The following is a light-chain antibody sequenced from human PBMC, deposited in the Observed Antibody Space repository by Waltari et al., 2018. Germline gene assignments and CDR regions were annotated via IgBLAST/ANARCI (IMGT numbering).Light chain of an antibody. CDR2: DDG. V-gene: IGLV3-21*02. CDR1: KIGSKN. Sequence: SYELTQPPSVSVAPGQTARITCDGDKIGSKNVHWYQHKPGQAPVRVVYDDGDRPSGIPGRFSGSNLGNTAALTISRVDAGDEAEYYCQVWDSGSNHYVFGTVTKVTVL. J-gene: IGLJ1*01. CDR3: QVWDSGSNHYV.